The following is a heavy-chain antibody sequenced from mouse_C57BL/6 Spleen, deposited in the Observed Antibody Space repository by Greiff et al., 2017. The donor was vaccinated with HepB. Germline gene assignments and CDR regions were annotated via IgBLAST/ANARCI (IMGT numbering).Heavy chain of an antibody. J-gene: IGHJ3*01. CDR1: GYTFTSYW. V-gene: IGHV1-5*01. CDR2: IYPGNSDT. CDR3: TRSAYYYGSSPDLFAY. D-gene: IGHD1-1*01. Sequence: VQLQQSGTVLARPGASVKMSCKTSGYTFTSYWMHWVKQRPGQGLEWIGAIYPGNSDTSYNQKFKGKAKLTAVTSASTAYMELSSLTNEDSAVYYCTRSAYYYGSSPDLFAYWGQGTLVTVSA.